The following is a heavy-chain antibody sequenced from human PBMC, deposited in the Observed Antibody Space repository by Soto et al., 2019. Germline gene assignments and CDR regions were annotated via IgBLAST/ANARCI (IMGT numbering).Heavy chain of an antibody. CDR1: GLIFSDYP. V-gene: IGHV3-72*01. J-gene: IGHJ6*02. D-gene: IGHD6-19*01. CDR2: IRRKANSYTT. CDR3: AMLGGWSGGSSGMEV. Sequence: EVQLVESGGGLVQPGGSLRLSCAASGLIFSDYPMDWVRQAPGKGMEWVGRIRRKANSYTTEYAASVKGRFTISRDDSKYSLYLQMNSLKNEDTAVYYCAMLGGWSGGSSGMEVWGQCATVTVSS.